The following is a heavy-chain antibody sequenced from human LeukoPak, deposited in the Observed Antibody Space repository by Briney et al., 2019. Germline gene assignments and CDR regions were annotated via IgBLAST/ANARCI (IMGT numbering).Heavy chain of an antibody. CDR3: ATARLGRDGYKY. Sequence: GGSLRLSCAASGFTLSTYWMNWVRQAPGKGLEWVATIKQDGSEKYYVDSVKGRFTISRDNAKNSLYLQMNSLRAEDTAVYYCATARLGRDGYKYWGQGTLVTVSS. J-gene: IGHJ4*02. CDR2: IKQDGSEK. V-gene: IGHV3-7*01. CDR1: GFTLSTYW. D-gene: IGHD5-24*01.